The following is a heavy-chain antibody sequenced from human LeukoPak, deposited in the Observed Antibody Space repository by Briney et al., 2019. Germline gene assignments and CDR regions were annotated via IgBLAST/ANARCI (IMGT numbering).Heavy chain of an antibody. V-gene: IGHV3-21*01. CDR1: GFTFSSYS. D-gene: IGHD6-19*01. J-gene: IGHJ5*02. Sequence: PGRSLRLSCAASGFTFSSYSMNWVRQAPGKGLEWVSSISSSSSYIYYADSVKGRFTISRDNAKNSLYLQMNSLRAEDTAVYYCARRGIAVAENWFDPWGQGTLVTVSS. CDR3: ARRGIAVAENWFDP. CDR2: ISSSSSYI.